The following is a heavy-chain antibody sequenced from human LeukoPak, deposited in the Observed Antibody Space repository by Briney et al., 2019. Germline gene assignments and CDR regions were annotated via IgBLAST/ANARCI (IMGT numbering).Heavy chain of an antibody. Sequence: ASVKVSCKASGYTFTSYYMHWVRQAPGQGLEWMGIINPSGGSTSYAQKFQGRVTMTRDTSTSTVYMELSSLRSEDTAGHNCARGWIAWNYAGGWFDPWGQGTLVTVSS. V-gene: IGHV1-46*01. CDR3: ARGWIAWNYAGGWFDP. CDR2: INPSGGST. CDR1: GYTFTSYY. J-gene: IGHJ5*02. D-gene: IGHD1-7*01.